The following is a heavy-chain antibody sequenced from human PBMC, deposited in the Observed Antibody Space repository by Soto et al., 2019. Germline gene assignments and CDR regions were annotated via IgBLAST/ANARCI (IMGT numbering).Heavy chain of an antibody. D-gene: IGHD6-13*01. CDR2: ISYDGSNK. J-gene: IGHJ6*02. CDR3: ARDIGAAGTYYYYGMDV. Sequence: GGSLRLSCAASVFPFSSYAMHWVRQAPGKGLEWVAVISYDGSNKYYADSVKGRFTISRDNSKNTLYLQMNSLRAEDTAVYYCARDIGAAGTYYYYGMDVWGQGTTVTVSS. V-gene: IGHV3-30-3*01. CDR1: VFPFSSYA.